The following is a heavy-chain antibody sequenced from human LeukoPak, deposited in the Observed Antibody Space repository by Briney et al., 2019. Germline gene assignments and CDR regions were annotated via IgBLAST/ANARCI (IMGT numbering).Heavy chain of an antibody. D-gene: IGHD2-15*01. V-gene: IGHV3-30-3*01. Sequence: PGGSLRLSCAASGFTFSSYAMHWVRQAPGKGLEWVAVISYDGSNKYYADSVKGRFTISRDNAKNLLYLQMNSLRAEDTAVYYCVRGGGSCCPFNAFDIWGQGTMVTVSS. CDR1: GFTFSSYA. CDR2: ISYDGSNK. J-gene: IGHJ3*02. CDR3: VRGGGSCCPFNAFDI.